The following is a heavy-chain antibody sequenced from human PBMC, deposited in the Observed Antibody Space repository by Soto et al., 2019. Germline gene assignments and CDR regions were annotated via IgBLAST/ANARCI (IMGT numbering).Heavy chain of an antibody. CDR3: AKDRGIAVADDYYYGMDV. D-gene: IGHD6-19*01. J-gene: IGHJ6*02. CDR2: ISYDGSNK. V-gene: IGHV3-30*18. Sequence: GGSLRLSCAASGFTFSSYGMHWVRQAPGKGLEWVAVISYDGSNKYYADSVKGRFTTSRDNSKNTLYLQMNSLRAEDTAVYYCAKDRGIAVADDYYYGMDVWGQGTTVTVSS. CDR1: GFTFSSYG.